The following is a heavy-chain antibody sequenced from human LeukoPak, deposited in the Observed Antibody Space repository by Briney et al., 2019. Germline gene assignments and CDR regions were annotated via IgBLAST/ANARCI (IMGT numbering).Heavy chain of an antibody. CDR2: INHSGST. D-gene: IGHD5-18*01. CDR3: ESARYSYGTYFDY. J-gene: IGHJ4*02. Sequence: SETLSLTCTVYGGSFSGYYWSWIRQPPGKRLEWIGEINHSGSTNYNPSLKSRVTISVDTSKNQFSLKLSSVTAADTAVYYCESARYSYGTYFDYWGQGTLVTVSS. V-gene: IGHV4-34*01. CDR1: GGSFSGYY.